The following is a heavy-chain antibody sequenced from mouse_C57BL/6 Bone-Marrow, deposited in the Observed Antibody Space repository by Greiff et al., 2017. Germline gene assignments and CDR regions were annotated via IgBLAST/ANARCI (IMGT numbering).Heavy chain of an antibody. V-gene: IGHV1-64*01. CDR1: GYTFTSYW. CDR2: FHPNSGGT. CDR3: ARRESEAGNCPYAIDY. J-gene: IGHJ4*01. D-gene: IGHD2-1*01. Sequence: QVQLQQPGAELVKPGPSVTLSCKASGYTFTSYWMHWVKQRPGQGLEWIGMFHPNSGGTNNNDQFKSKATLPVNNTSSTDYMQLSGLTSEDSAVYDCARRESEAGNCPYAIDYWGQGTSGTVSS.